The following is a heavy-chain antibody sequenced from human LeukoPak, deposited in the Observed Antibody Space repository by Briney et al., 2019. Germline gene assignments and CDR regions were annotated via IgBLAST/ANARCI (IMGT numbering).Heavy chain of an antibody. V-gene: IGHV3-7*04. J-gene: IGHJ4*02. CDR3: ARDMSFSTSDWYGELDN. D-gene: IGHD6-19*01. Sequence: PGGSLRLSCAASGFIFDNFWMSWVRQAPGKGLGWVANIKQDGSEIYYVDSVKGRFTISRDNAKKLLYLQMNSLRAEDTALYYCARDMSFSTSDWYGELDNWGQGTLVTVSS. CDR2: IKQDGSEI. CDR1: GFIFDNFW.